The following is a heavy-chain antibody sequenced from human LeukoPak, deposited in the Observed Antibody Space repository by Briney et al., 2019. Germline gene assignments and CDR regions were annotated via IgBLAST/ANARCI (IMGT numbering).Heavy chain of an antibody. J-gene: IGHJ3*02. CDR1: GGSISSSSYY. CDR2: IYYSGST. CDR3: ASSSGHAFDI. Sequence: SETLSPTCTVSGGSISSSSYYWGWIRQPPGKGLEWIGSIYYSGSTYYNPSLKSRVTISVDTSKNQFSLKLSSVTAADTAVYYCASSSGHAFDIWGQGTMVTVSS. V-gene: IGHV4-39*01.